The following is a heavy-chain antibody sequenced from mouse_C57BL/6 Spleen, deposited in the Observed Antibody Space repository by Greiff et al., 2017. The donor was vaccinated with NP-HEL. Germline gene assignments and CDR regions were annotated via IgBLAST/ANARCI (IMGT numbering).Heavy chain of an antibody. V-gene: IGHV1-64*01. CDR3: ARGYDYDDRFAY. CDR2: IHPNSGST. Sequence: VQLQQPGAELVKPGASVKLSCKASGYTFTSYWMHWVKQRPGQGLEWIGMIHPNSGSTNYNEKFKSKATLTVDKSSSTAYMQLSSLTSEDSAVYYCARGYDYDDRFAYWGQGTLVTGSA. J-gene: IGHJ3*01. CDR1: GYTFTSYW. D-gene: IGHD2-4*01.